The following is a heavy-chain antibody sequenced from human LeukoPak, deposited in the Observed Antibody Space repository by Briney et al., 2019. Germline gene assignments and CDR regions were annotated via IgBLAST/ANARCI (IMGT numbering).Heavy chain of an antibody. Sequence: GGSLRLSCTASGFTFGDYTMNWVRQAPGKGLEWVGFIRSKAYGGTTEYAASVKGRFTISRDDSKTIAYLQMNSLKTEGTALYYCTRDRSGYYYNWFDPWGQGTLVTVSS. D-gene: IGHD3-22*01. CDR2: IRSKAYGGTT. V-gene: IGHV3-49*04. CDR1: GFTFGDYT. CDR3: TRDRSGYYYNWFDP. J-gene: IGHJ5*02.